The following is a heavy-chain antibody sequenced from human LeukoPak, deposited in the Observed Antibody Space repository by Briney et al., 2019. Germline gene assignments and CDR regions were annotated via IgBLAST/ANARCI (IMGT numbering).Heavy chain of an antibody. Sequence: SETLSLTCTVSGGSISSYYWSWIRQPPGKGLEWIGYIYYSGSTNYNPSLKSRVTISVDTSKNQFSLKLSSVTAADTAVYYCARHTRPVWYFDYWGQRTLVTVSS. D-gene: IGHD1-14*01. CDR3: ARHTRPVWYFDY. J-gene: IGHJ4*02. CDR1: GGSISSYY. V-gene: IGHV4-59*08. CDR2: IYYSGST.